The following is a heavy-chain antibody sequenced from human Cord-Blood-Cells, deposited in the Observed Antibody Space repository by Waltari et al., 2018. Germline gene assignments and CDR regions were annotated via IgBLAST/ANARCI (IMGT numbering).Heavy chain of an antibody. D-gene: IGHD3-10*01. CDR2: IYYSGST. CDR1: GGSISSYY. J-gene: IGHJ3*02. CDR3: ARDVVQGVQDDFDI. V-gene: IGHV4-59*01. Sequence: QVQLQESGPGLVKPSETLSLTCTVSGGSISSYYCSWIRQRPGKGLERIGYIYYSGSTNYNPSLKSRVTISVHTSKNQCSLKLSSVTTADTAVYYYARDVVQGVQDDFDIWGQGTMVTVSS.